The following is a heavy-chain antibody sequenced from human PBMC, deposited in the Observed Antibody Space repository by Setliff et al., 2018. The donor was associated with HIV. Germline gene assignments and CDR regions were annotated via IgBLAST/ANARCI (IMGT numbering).Heavy chain of an antibody. V-gene: IGHV4-31*03. J-gene: IGHJ4*02. CDR2: IYYTGST. CDR3: ARGPTAMVMAPYYFDY. CDR1: GGSISSGDYY. Sequence: KTSETLSLTCTVSGGSISSGDYYWSWIRQHPRKGLEWIGYIYYTGSTYYNPSLKSRVTISVDTSKNQFSLKLSSVTAADTAVYYCARGPTAMVMAPYYFDYWGQGTLVTVSS. D-gene: IGHD5-18*01.